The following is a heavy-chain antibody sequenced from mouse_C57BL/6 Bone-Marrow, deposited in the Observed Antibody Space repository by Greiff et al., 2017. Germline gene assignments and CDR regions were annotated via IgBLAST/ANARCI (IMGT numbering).Heavy chain of an antibody. Sequence: VQLQQPGAELVKPGASVKLSCKASGYTFTSYWMQWVKQRPGQGLEWIGEIDPSDSYTNYNQKFKGKATLTVDTSSSTAYMQLSSLTSEDSAVYYCAREGRNGYYAMDYWGQGTSVTVSS. J-gene: IGHJ4*01. CDR3: AREGRNGYYAMDY. CDR1: GYTFTSYW. V-gene: IGHV1-50*01. CDR2: IDPSDSYT.